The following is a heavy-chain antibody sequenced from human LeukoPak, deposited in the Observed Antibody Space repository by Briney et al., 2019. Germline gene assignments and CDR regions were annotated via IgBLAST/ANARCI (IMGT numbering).Heavy chain of an antibody. J-gene: IGHJ6*03. Sequence: ASLKVSCKASGYSFSNFDINWVRQAAGQGPEWMGRLDPHSGDTDYVQKFQGRVIMTKNTSINTAYLEPRSLTSEDTAVYYCARSRRGYYMDVWGRGTTVTVSS. CDR2: LDPHSGDT. CDR1: GYSFSNFD. D-gene: IGHD3-10*01. CDR3: ARSRRGYYMDV. V-gene: IGHV1-8*01.